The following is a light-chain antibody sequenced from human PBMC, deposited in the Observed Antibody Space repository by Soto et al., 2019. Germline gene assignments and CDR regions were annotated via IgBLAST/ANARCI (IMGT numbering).Light chain of an antibody. V-gene: IGKV3-20*01. J-gene: IGKJ4*01. CDR1: QSVSSSY. CDR3: QHYRTS. CDR2: GAS. Sequence: EIVLTQSPGTLSLSPGERATLSCRASQSVSSSYLAWYQQKPGQAPRQLIYGASSRATGIPDRFSGSGSGTDFTLTITRLEPEDFAVYYCQHYRTSFGGGTRVEFK.